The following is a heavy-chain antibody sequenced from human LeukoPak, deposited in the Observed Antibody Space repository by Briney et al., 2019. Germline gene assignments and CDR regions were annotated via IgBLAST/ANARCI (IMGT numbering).Heavy chain of an antibody. CDR1: GGSIKNYY. D-gene: IGHD3-10*01. J-gene: IGHJ5*02. CDR2: IDYSGST. Sequence: PSETLSLTCTVSGGSIKNYYWSWVRQPPGKGLEWIGCIDYSGSTNYNPSLRSRLTISVDTSKNQFSLRLTSVTAADTALCYCARGGFGSSTYYFEVDPWGQGTLVTVSS. CDR3: ARGGFGSSTYYFEVDP. V-gene: IGHV4-59*01.